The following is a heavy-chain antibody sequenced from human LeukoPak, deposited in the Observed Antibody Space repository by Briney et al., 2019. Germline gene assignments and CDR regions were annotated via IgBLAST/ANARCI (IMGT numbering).Heavy chain of an antibody. CDR3: AKGVAYCSSTSCPREDAFDI. J-gene: IGHJ3*02. CDR2: ISYDGSNK. CDR1: GFTFSSYA. D-gene: IGHD2-2*01. V-gene: IGHV3-30-3*01. Sequence: PGRSLRLSCAASGFTFSSYAMHWVRQAPGKGLEWVAVISYDGSNKYYADSVKGRFTISRDNSKNTLYLQMNSLRAEDTAVYYCAKGVAYCSSTSCPREDAFDIWGQGTMVTVSS.